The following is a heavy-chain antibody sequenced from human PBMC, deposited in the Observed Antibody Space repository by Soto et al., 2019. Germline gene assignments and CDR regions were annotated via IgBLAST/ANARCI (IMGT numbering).Heavy chain of an antibody. Sequence: SSVKVSCKASGCTFSSYASSWVRQAPGQGLEWMGGIIPSFGTASYAQKFQSRVTITADESTSTAYMKLRSLRSEDTAVYYCARVRYYYGSGSRYYFGYWGQGTLVTVSS. CDR1: GCTFSSYA. V-gene: IGHV1-69*13. D-gene: IGHD3-10*01. J-gene: IGHJ4*02. CDR3: ARVRYYYGSGSRYYFGY. CDR2: IIPSFGTA.